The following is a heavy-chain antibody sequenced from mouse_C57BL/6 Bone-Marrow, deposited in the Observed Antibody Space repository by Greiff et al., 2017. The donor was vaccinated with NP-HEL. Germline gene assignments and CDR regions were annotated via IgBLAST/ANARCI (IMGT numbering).Heavy chain of an antibody. CDR2: IYPRSGNT. D-gene: IGHD1-1*01. Sequence: VKVVESGAELARPGASVKLSCKASGYTFTSYGISWVKQRTGQGLEWIGEIYPRSGNTYYNEKFKGKATLTADKSSSTAYMELRSLTSEDSAVYFCARCRITTVVAPYYFDYWGQGTTLTVSS. CDR3: ARCRITTVVAPYYFDY. CDR1: GYTFTSYG. J-gene: IGHJ2*01. V-gene: IGHV1-81*01.